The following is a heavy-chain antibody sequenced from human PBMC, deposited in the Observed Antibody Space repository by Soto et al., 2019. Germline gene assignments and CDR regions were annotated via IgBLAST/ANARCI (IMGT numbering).Heavy chain of an antibody. CDR1: GDSVSSNNAA. CDR3: ARTNGYLDY. J-gene: IGHJ4*02. V-gene: IGHV6-1*01. D-gene: IGHD4-17*01. Sequence: SKTLSLTCAISGDSVSSNNAAWNWIRQSPSRGLEWLGRTYYRSKWYHEYAVSVKGRITINPDTSKNQFSLQLNSVTPEDAAVYYCARTNGYLDYWGQGTLVTVSS. CDR2: TYYRSKWYH.